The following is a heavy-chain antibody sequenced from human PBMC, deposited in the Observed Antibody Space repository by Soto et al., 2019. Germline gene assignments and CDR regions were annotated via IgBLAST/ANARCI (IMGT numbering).Heavy chain of an antibody. Sequence: PSETLCLTYTVSGGSVGSDGHYWSWIRQLPGKGLEWIGYRYYRGDSSYNPSLKSRSTISVDTSKNQFSLELKSMTAADTAVYFCARGKYFDFLGGFPRCYFDSWGQGVLVTVSS. J-gene: IGHJ4*02. CDR2: RYYRGDS. D-gene: IGHD3-3*01. CDR1: GGSVGSDGHY. CDR3: ARGKYFDFLGGFPRCYFDS. V-gene: IGHV4-31*03.